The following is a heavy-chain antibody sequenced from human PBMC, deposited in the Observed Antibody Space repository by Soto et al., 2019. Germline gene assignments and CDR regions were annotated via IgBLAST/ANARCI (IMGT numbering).Heavy chain of an antibody. CDR1: GFSLSTSGVG. Sequence: QITLKESGPTLVKPTQTLTLTCTFSGFSLSTSGVGVGWIRQPPGKALEWLALIYWDDDKRYSPSLKSRLTITKDTSKNQVVLTMTNMDPVDTATYYCARDSSGYYGFDYWGQGTLATVSS. D-gene: IGHD3-22*01. J-gene: IGHJ4*02. CDR3: ARDSSGYYGFDY. CDR2: IYWDDDK. V-gene: IGHV2-5*02.